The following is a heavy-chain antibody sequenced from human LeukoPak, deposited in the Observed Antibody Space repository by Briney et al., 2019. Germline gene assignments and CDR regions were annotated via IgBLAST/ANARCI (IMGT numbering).Heavy chain of an antibody. D-gene: IGHD2-21*01. V-gene: IGHV3-7*04. J-gene: IGHJ4*02. Sequence: GGALRLPCATSGFNLSESRMTWVRQAPGKGLQWVANINRDGTEKHFLDSIEGRFTISRDNRKKSLYLQMNSLRPQDTAVYFCVRGDWYFESWGQGTLVTVSS. CDR1: GFNLSESR. CDR3: VRGDWYFES. CDR2: INRDGTEK.